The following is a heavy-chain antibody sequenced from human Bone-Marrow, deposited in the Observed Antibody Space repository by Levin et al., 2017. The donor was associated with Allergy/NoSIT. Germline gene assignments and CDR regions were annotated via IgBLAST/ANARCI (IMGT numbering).Heavy chain of an antibody. D-gene: IGHD6-6*01. CDR2: ISYDGRNQ. V-gene: IGHV3-30*04. CDR3: AGSWVLVKFYY. Sequence: GGSLRLSCAASGFIFTNYAMHWVRQAPGKGLEWVAFISYDGRNQYYADSVRGRFTISRDNSKNTVDLQMHSLRSDDTAVYYCAGSWVLVKFYYWGQGARVTVSS. CDR1: GFIFTNYA. J-gene: IGHJ4*02.